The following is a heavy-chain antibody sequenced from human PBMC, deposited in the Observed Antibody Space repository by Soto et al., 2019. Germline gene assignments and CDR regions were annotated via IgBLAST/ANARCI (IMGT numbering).Heavy chain of an antibody. Sequence: GGSLRLSCTASNFAFTNAYMNWVRQAPGRGLEWVGRIKSKTDGETTDYAAPVEDRFTVSRDDSKNTLYLHMTSLKTEDTAVNFCTHDKGPAWQKYFFDNWGHGTLVTVSS. CDR2: IKSKTDGETT. V-gene: IGHV3-15*07. CDR1: NFAFTNAY. D-gene: IGHD3-22*01. CDR3: THDKGPAWQKYFFDN. J-gene: IGHJ4*01.